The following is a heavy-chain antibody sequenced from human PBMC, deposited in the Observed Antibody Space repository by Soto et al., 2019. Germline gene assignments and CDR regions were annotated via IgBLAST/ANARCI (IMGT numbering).Heavy chain of an antibody. CDR3: ARAIVVTVGGMDV. V-gene: IGHV4-30-4*01. D-gene: IGHD5-12*01. CDR2: IYYSGSS. Sequence: QVQLQESGPGLVKPSQTLSLTCTVSGGSISNAAYYWGWVRQPPGKGLEWIGYIYYSGSSFFNPSLKSRVTMSKDTSKTQFSLRLTSVTAADTAVYNCARAIVVTVGGMDVWGRGTTVTVSS. CDR1: GGSISNAAYY. J-gene: IGHJ6*02.